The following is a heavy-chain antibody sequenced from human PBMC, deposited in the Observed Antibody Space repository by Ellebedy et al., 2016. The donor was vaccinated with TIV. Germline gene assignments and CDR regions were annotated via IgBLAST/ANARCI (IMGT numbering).Heavy chain of an antibody. CDR3: AKLDRSGYYYGRLDY. J-gene: IGHJ4*02. V-gene: IGHV3-23*01. CDR1: GFTFRNFA. Sequence: GGSLRLSCAASGFTFRNFAMTWVRQAPGKGLEWVSSIRSSGVSSDYADSVRGRVTISRDNSKRTLYLQMDSLRADDSAEYYCAKLDRSGYYYGRLDYWGQGTLVTVSS. CDR2: IRSSGVSS. D-gene: IGHD3-22*01.